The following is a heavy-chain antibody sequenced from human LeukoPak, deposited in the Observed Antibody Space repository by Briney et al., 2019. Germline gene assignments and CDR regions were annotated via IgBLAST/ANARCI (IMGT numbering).Heavy chain of an antibody. J-gene: IGHJ6*02. CDR2: IYYSGST. CDR1: GGSISSYY. CDR3: ARAGITMPSQPPHSFGMDV. Sequence: PSETLSLTCIVSGGSISSYYWSWIRQPPGKGLEWIGYIYYSGSTNYNPSLKSRVTISVDTSKNQFSLKLSSVTAADTAVYYCARAGITMPSQPPHSFGMDVWGQGTTVTVSS. V-gene: IGHV4-59*01. D-gene: IGHD3-10*01.